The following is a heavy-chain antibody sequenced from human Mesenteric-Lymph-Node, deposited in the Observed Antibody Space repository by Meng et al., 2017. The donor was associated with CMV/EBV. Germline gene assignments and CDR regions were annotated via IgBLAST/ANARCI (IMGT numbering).Heavy chain of an antibody. V-gene: IGHV3-23*01. J-gene: IGHJ4*02. Sequence: GGSLRLSCAISGFTFSNYAMSWVRQAPGKGLEWVSAISGRGDSSYYADSVKGRFTISRDNSKNTLYLQMNSLRAEDTAVFYCAKGGVYSSTWGDYWGQGTLVTVSS. CDR3: AKGGVYSSTWGDY. CDR1: GFTFSNYA. D-gene: IGHD6-13*01. CDR2: ISGRGDSS.